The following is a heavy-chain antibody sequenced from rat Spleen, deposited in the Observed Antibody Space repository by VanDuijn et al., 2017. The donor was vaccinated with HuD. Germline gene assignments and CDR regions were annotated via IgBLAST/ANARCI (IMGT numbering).Heavy chain of an antibody. CDR3: ARRHFGYTDYFDY. V-gene: IGHV5-29*01. J-gene: IGHJ2*01. D-gene: IGHD1-4*01. Sequence: EVQLVESGGGLVQPGRSLKLSCAASGFTFSNYGMAWVRQAPTKGLGWVATLSYDGTTTYYRDSVKGRFTISRDVAKSTLFLQMDSLRSEDTATYYGARRHFGYTDYFDYWGQGVMVTVSS. CDR2: LSYDGTTT. CDR1: GFTFSNYG.